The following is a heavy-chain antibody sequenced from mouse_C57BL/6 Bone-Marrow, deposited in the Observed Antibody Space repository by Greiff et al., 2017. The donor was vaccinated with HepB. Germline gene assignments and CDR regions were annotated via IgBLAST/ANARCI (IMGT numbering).Heavy chain of an antibody. CDR1: GYTFTSYW. Sequence: QVQLQQSGAELVRPGSSVKLSCKASGYTFTSYWMHWVKQRPIQGLEWIGNIDPSDSETHYNQKFKDKATLTVDKSSSTAYMQLSSLTSEDSAVYYCARQLRLLPWFAYWGQGTLVTVSA. D-gene: IGHD3-2*02. CDR2: IDPSDSET. CDR3: ARQLRLLPWFAY. J-gene: IGHJ3*01. V-gene: IGHV1-52*01.